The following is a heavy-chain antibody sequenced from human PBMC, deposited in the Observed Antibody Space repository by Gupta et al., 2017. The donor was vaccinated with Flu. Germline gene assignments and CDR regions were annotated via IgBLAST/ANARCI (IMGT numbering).Heavy chain of an antibody. CDR1: G. V-gene: IGHV3-33*01. J-gene: IGHJ3*02. CDR2: IWYDRSTK. D-gene: IGHD3-16*01. Sequence: GMHWVRQAPGKGLEWLTVIWYDRSTKFYEDSVKGRFTVSRDNSMNTIYLQMNSLRAEDTAVNYCASRGGRGGTGEDDGFDIWGQGTMVTVSS. CDR3: ASRGGRGGTGEDDGFDI.